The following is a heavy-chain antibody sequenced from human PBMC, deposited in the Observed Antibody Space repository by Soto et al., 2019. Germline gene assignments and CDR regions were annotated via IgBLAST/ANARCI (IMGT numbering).Heavy chain of an antibody. CDR2: LYTGGST. D-gene: IGHD6-13*01. J-gene: IGHJ5*02. Sequence: GGSLRLSCEVSGFSVSTSFMSWVRQAPGKGLEWVAVLYTGGSTYYADSVKGRFSISRHSDKNTVYLQMNSLRVEDTAVYYCAGSSISSWPFDPWGLGTLVTVSS. CDR1: GFSVSTSF. V-gene: IGHV3-53*04. CDR3: AGSSISSWPFDP.